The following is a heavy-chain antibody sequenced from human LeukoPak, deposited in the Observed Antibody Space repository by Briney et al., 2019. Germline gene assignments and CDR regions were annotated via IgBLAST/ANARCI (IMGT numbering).Heavy chain of an antibody. CDR1: GFSLITSGVG. D-gene: IGHD3-3*01. CDR3: AHTAIFGMLIAFDY. V-gene: IGHV2-5*01. J-gene: IGHJ4*02. CDR2: IYWNDDK. Sequence: SGPTLVNPTQTLTLTCTFSGFSLITSGVGVGWIRQPPGKALEWLADIYWNDDKRYSPSLKSRLTITKDTSKNQVVLTMTNMDPVDTVTYYCAHTAIFGMLIAFDYWGQGTLVTVSS.